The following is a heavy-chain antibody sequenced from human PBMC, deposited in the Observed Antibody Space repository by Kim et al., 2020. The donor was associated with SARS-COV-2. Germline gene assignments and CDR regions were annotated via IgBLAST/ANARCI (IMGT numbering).Heavy chain of an antibody. D-gene: IGHD4-4*01. CDR3: ARGHYSNYYYYYMDV. Sequence: SETLSLTCAVYGGCFIGYYWSWIRQPPGKGLEWIVEINHSGSTNYNPSLKSRVTISVDTSKNHFSLKLSSVTAAGTAVYYCARGHYSNYYYYYMDVLGKGSTVTVSS. CDR1: GGCFIGYY. CDR2: INHSGST. J-gene: IGHJ6*03. V-gene: IGHV4-34*01.